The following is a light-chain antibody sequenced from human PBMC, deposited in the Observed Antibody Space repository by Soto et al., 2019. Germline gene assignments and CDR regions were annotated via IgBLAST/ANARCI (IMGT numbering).Light chain of an antibody. J-gene: IGKJ5*01. CDR2: AAS. CDR1: QSISSC. Sequence: DIEMTQSPATLSASVGDRVTITCRASQSISSCLAWYQQKPGKAPTLLIYAASTLQSGVPSRFSGSGSGTEFTLTISSLQPEDFAPHYCQQLNSYPITFGQGTRLEI. CDR3: QQLNSYPIT. V-gene: IGKV1-5*01.